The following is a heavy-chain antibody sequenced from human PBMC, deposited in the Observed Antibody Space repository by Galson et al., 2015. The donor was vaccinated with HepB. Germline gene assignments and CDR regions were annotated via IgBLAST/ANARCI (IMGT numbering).Heavy chain of an antibody. D-gene: IGHD2-2*02. CDR1: GSTFGDYA. J-gene: IGHJ5*02. CDR3: TRQIGYCSSISCYKLYPNWFDP. V-gene: IGHV3-49*03. CDR2: IRSKAYGGTT. Sequence: SLRLSCAASGSTFGDYAMSWFRQAPGKGLEWVGFIRSKAYGGTTEYAASVKGRFTISRDDSKSIAYLQMNSLKTEDTAVYYCTRQIGYCSSISCYKLYPNWFDPWSQGTLVTVSS.